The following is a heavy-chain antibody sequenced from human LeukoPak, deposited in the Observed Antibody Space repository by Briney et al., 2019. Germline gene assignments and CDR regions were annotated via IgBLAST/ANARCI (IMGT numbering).Heavy chain of an antibody. CDR2: ISWNSGSI. V-gene: IGHV3-9*01. CDR3: AKALTWGKALDY. Sequence: GGSLRLSCAASGFTFDDYAMHWVRQAPGKGLEWVSGISWNSGSIGYADSVKGRFTISRDNAKNSLYLQMNSLRAEDTALYYCAKALTWGKALDYWGQGTLVTVSS. J-gene: IGHJ4*02. CDR1: GFTFDDYA. D-gene: IGHD3-16*01.